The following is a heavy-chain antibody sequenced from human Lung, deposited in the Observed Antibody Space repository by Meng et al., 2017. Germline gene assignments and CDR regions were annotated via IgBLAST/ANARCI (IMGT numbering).Heavy chain of an antibody. CDR3: ARVGGCSGGGCYHRLFDY. V-gene: IGHV4-30-4*01. CDR2: IYYSGST. D-gene: IGHD2-15*01. Sequence: QVQLQESGPGLVKPSQTLSLTCTVSGDSISSGDHYWSWIRQPPGKGLEWIGYIYYSGSTYYTPSLKSRVIISVDTSKNQFSLKLTSVTGADTAVYYCARVGGCSGGGCYHRLFDYWGQGTLVTVSS. J-gene: IGHJ4*02. CDR1: GDSISSGDHY.